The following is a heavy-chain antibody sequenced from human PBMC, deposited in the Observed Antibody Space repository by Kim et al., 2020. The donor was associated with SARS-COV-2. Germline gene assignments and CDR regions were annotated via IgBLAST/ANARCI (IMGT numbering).Heavy chain of an antibody. CDR2: ISNYNGNT. V-gene: IGHV1-18*01. Sequence: ASVKVSCKASGYTFTSYGISWVRQAPGQGLDWMGWISNYNGNTKYAQSLQGRVIMTTDTFARTAYMEVTRLRSDDTAVYYCARDGGRWEPYLGDGMDVWGQGTTVTVSS. J-gene: IGHJ6*02. CDR3: ARDGGRWEPYLGDGMDV. D-gene: IGHD1-26*01. CDR1: GYTFTSYG.